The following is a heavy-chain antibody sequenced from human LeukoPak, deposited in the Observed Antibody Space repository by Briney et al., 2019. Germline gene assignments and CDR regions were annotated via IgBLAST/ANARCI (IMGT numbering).Heavy chain of an antibody. D-gene: IGHD3-10*01. CDR1: GFTFSSYW. CDR2: ISGSGDST. Sequence: GGSLRLSCAASGFTFSSYWMPWVRQAPGKGLEWVSAISGSGDSTYYADSVEGRFTISRDNSKNTLYLQMSSLRAEDTAVYYCAKDPWNGSGTYDYWGQGTLVTVSS. CDR3: AKDPWNGSGTYDY. J-gene: IGHJ4*02. V-gene: IGHV3-23*01.